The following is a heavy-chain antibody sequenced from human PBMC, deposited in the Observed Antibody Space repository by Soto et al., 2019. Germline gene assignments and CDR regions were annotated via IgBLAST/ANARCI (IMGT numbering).Heavy chain of an antibody. V-gene: IGHV3-48*02. J-gene: IGHJ4*02. CDR2: ISSSSSTI. D-gene: IGHD6-19*01. CDR1: GFTFRSYS. CDR3: ASFGGSGWYFFDY. Sequence: PGESLSLSWGASGFTFRSYSVNWVRQAPGKGLEWVSYISSSSSTIYYADSVKGRFTISRDNAKNSLYLQMNSLRDEDTAVYYCASFGGSGWYFFDYWGQGTLVTVSS.